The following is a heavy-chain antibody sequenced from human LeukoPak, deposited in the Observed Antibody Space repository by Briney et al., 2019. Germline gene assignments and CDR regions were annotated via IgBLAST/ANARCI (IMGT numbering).Heavy chain of an antibody. Sequence: GGSLRLSCAASGFTFSSYAMSWVRQAPGKGLEWVSAISGSGGSTYYADSVKGRFTISRDNSKNTLYLQMNSLRAEDTAVYYCAKGDHIVVVIAIPDYWGQGTLVTVPS. V-gene: IGHV3-23*01. CDR2: ISGSGGST. J-gene: IGHJ4*02. CDR1: GFTFSSYA. D-gene: IGHD2-21*01. CDR3: AKGDHIVVVIAIPDY.